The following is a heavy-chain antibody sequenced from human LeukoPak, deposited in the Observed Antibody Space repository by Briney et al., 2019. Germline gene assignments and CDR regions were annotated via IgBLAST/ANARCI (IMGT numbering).Heavy chain of an antibody. Sequence: PSETLSLTCTVSGGSISSYYWSWIRQPAGKGLEWIGRIYISGSTNYNPSLKSRVTMSVDTSKNQFSLKLSSVTAADTAVYYCARDAAQLWLRNWFDPWGQGTLVTVSS. J-gene: IGHJ5*02. CDR3: ARDAAQLWLRNWFDP. D-gene: IGHD5-18*01. V-gene: IGHV4-4*07. CDR2: IYISGST. CDR1: GGSISSYY.